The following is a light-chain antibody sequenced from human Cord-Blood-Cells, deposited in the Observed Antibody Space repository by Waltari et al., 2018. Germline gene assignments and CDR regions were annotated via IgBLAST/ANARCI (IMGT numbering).Light chain of an antibody. J-gene: IGLJ2*01. Sequence: QSALTQPASVSGSPGQSITISCTGTSSDVGGYNYVSWYQQHPGKAPNSMIYEVSNRPSGVSNRVSGSKSGNTASLTISWLQAEDEADYYCSSYTSSSTLDVVFGGGTKLTVL. V-gene: IGLV2-14*01. CDR1: SSDVGGYNY. CDR3: SSYTSSSTLDVV. CDR2: EVS.